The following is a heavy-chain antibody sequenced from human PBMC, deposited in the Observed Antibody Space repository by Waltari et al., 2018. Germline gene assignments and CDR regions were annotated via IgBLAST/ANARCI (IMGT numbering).Heavy chain of an antibody. CDR1: GVTIGINDYY. CDR2: VDRSGTT. Sequence: QLQLRESGPGLVKPSETLSLTCTVSGVTIGINDYYWAWIRQTPGKGLEWIGNVDRSGTTKYLSSLSSRLNISVDTSKNQFSLILTSVTAADTAVYYCARHGVLGDFKLYYFVDAWGKGTTVTVSS. J-gene: IGHJ6*03. CDR3: ARHGVLGDFKLYYFVDA. D-gene: IGHD2-21*01. V-gene: IGHV4-39*07.